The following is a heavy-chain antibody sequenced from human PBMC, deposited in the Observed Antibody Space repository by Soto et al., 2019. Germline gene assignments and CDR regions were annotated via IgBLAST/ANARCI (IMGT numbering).Heavy chain of an antibody. J-gene: IGHJ6*02. CDR1: GFSFSIYS. V-gene: IGHV3-21*05. CDR3: TRDIHGMDL. Sequence: GGSLRLSCAASGFSFSIYSMNWVRQAPGKGLEWVSYIMPGSSHIFYAGSVKGRFTISRDRARNSLYLQMNSLRVGDTAVYYCTRDIHGMDLWGQGTTVTVSS. CDR2: IMPGSSHI.